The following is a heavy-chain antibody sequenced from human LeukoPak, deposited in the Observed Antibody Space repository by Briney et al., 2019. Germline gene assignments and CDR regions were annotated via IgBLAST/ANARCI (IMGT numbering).Heavy chain of an antibody. Sequence: PGGSLRLSCAASDFTFSNYPMSWVRQAPGKGLEWVSGISGSGDTTYYAESVKGRFTISRDNSKNTLYLQMNSLRAEDTAIYYCARGLTRGFDPWGRGTLVTVSS. CDR3: ARGLTRGFDP. D-gene: IGHD5-12*01. CDR2: ISGSGDTT. CDR1: DFTFSNYP. J-gene: IGHJ5*02. V-gene: IGHV3-23*01.